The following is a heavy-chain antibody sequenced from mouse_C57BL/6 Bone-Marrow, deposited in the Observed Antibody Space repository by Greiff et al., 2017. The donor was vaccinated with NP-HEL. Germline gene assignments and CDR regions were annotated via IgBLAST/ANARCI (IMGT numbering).Heavy chain of an antibody. Sequence: VMLVESGPGLVAPSQSLSITCTVSGFSLTSYAISWVRQPPGKGLAWLGVIWTGGGTNYNSALKSRLSISKDNSKSQVFLKMNSLQTDDTARYYCARNGFTTVAYAMDYWGQGTSVTVSS. V-gene: IGHV2-9-1*01. CDR2: IWTGGGT. J-gene: IGHJ4*01. D-gene: IGHD1-1*01. CDR3: ARNGFTTVAYAMDY. CDR1: GFSLTSYA.